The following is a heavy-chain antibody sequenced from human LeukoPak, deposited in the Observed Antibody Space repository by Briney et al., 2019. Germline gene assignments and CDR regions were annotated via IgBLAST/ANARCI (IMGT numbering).Heavy chain of an antibody. CDR2: INPSGGST. J-gene: IGHJ4*02. Sequence: ASVKVSCKASGYTFTSYYMHWVRQAPGQGLEWMGIINPSGGSTSYAQKFQGSVTMTRDTSTRTVYMELSRLRSEDTAVYYCARDHEVVVPAYPGNYWGQGTLVTVSS. CDR1: GYTFTSYY. D-gene: IGHD2-2*01. V-gene: IGHV1-46*01. CDR3: ARDHEVVVPAYPGNY.